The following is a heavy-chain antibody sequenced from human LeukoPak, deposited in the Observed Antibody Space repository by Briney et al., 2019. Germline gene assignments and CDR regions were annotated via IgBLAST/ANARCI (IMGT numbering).Heavy chain of an antibody. CDR1: GASITSYH. CDR2: LLKTGGT. D-gene: IGHD5-12*01. V-gene: IGHV4-59*08. J-gene: IGHJ4*02. Sequence: PSETLSLTCTVSGASITSYHWSWFRQPPGKGLEWTGCLLKTGGTLHSPSLKSRVTMSVDSPKNQFSLKLASVTVADTAIYYCVRLIKEGGSHLDFDSWGQGILVTVSS. CDR3: VRLIKEGGSHLDFDS.